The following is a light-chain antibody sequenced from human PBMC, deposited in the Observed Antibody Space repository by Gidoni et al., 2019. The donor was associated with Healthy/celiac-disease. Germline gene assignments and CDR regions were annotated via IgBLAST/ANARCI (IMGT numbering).Light chain of an antibody. CDR3: QKYNSAPLTWT. V-gene: IGKV1-27*01. Sequence: DIQMTQSPSSLSASVGDRVTITCRASQGISNYLAWYQQKPGKVPKLLIYAASTLQSGVPSRFSGSGSGTDFTLTISSLQPEDVATYYCQKYNSAPLTWTFGQGTKVEIK. J-gene: IGKJ1*01. CDR2: AAS. CDR1: QGISNY.